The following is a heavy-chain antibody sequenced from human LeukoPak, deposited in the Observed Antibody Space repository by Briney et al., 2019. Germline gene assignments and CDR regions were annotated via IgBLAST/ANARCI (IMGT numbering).Heavy chain of an antibody. CDR2: ISGIGGST. J-gene: IGHJ4*02. CDR3: AKDRRAVTTD. D-gene: IGHD4-17*01. Sequence: SWVRQAPGXXLEWVSAISGIGGSTYYADSVKGRFTISRDNSKNTLYLQMNSLRAEDTAVYYCAKDRRAVTTDWGQGTLVTVSS. V-gene: IGHV3-23*01.